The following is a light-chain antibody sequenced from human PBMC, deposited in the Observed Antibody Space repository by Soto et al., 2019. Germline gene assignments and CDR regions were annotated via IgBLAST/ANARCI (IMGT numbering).Light chain of an antibody. CDR1: QSISTW. CDR3: QQFNSYSGT. J-gene: IGKJ1*01. V-gene: IGKV1-5*03. Sequence: DIPMTQSPSALSASVGDRVTITCRASQSISTWLAWYQQKPGTAPKLLIYRASILESGVPSRFSGSGSGTEFTLTIFNLQPDDFATYYCQQFNSYSGTFGQGTRVEVK. CDR2: RAS.